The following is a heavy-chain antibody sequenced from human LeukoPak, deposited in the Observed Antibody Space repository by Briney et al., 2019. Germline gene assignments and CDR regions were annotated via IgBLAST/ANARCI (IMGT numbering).Heavy chain of an antibody. D-gene: IGHD1/OR15-1a*01. Sequence: GGSLRLSCAASGFTFSSYGMSWVRQAPGKGLEWVSATSGTGGSTYYADSVKGRFTISRDNSKDTLFLQMNSLRAEDTAVYYCARKQKGGGSPDYWGQGTLVTVSS. J-gene: IGHJ4*02. V-gene: IGHV3-23*01. CDR3: ARKQKGGGSPDY. CDR2: TSGTGGST. CDR1: GFTFSSYG.